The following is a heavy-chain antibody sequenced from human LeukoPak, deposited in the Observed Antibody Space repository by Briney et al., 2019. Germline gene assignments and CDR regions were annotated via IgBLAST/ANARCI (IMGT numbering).Heavy chain of an antibody. CDR2: IIPILGIA. CDR3: ATSIAAAVYYFDY. J-gene: IGHJ4*02. Sequence: ASVKVSCKASGYTFTSYDINWVRQATGQGLEWMGRIIPILGIANYAQKFQGRVTITADKSTSTAYMELSSLRSEDTAVYYCATSIAAAVYYFDYWGQGTLVTVSS. CDR1: GYTFTSYD. D-gene: IGHD6-13*01. V-gene: IGHV1-69*04.